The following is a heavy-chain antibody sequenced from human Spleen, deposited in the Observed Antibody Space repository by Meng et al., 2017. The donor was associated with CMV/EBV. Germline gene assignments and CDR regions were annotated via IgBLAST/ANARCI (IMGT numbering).Heavy chain of an antibody. CDR3: ARGGTSYYFDY. D-gene: IGHD1-26*01. J-gene: IGHJ4*02. CDR1: GGSISSGGYY. CDR2: IYYSGST. Sequence: SETLSLTCTVSGGSISSGGYYWSWIRQHPGKGLEWIGYIYYSGSTYYNPSLKSRVTISVDTSKNQFSLNLSSVTAADTAVYYCARGGTSYYFDYWGQGTLVTVSS. V-gene: IGHV4-31*03.